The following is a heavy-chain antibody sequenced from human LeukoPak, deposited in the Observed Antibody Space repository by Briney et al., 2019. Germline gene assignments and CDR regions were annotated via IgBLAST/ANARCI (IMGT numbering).Heavy chain of an antibody. Sequence: SVKVSCKASGGTFSSYAISRVRQAPGQGLERMGGIIPIFGTANYAQKFQGRVTITADKSTSTAYMELSSLRSEDTAVYYCARESSDYGWFDPWGQGTLVTVSS. J-gene: IGHJ5*02. CDR3: ARESSDYGWFDP. CDR1: GGTFSSYA. D-gene: IGHD4-17*01. V-gene: IGHV1-69*06. CDR2: IIPIFGTA.